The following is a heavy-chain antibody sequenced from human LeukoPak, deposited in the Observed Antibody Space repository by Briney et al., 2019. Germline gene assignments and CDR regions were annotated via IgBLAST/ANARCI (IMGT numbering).Heavy chain of an antibody. D-gene: IGHD2-2*01. J-gene: IGHJ4*02. CDR3: ARERTSYQLRKYYFDY. V-gene: IGHV1-69*13. CDR1: GYTFTGYY. Sequence: ASVKVSCKASGYTFTGYYMHWVRQAPGQGLEWMGGIIPIFGTANYAQKFQGRVTITADESTSTAYMELSSLRSEDTAVYYCARERTSYQLRKYYFDYWGQGTLVTVSS. CDR2: IIPIFGTA.